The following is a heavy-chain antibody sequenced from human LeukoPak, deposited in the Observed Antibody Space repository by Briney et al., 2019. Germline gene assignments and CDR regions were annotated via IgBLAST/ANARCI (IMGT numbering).Heavy chain of an antibody. D-gene: IGHD6-13*01. V-gene: IGHV1-46*01. CDR2: INPSGGT. CDR3: AREGVAGTGLDY. Sequence: ASVKVSCKASGYPFTSYYIHWVRQAPGQGLEWMGIINPSGGTSYAQKLQGRITMTRDTSTSTLYMELSSLRSEDTAVYYCAREGVAGTGLDYWGQGTLVTVSS. CDR1: GYPFTSYY. J-gene: IGHJ4*02.